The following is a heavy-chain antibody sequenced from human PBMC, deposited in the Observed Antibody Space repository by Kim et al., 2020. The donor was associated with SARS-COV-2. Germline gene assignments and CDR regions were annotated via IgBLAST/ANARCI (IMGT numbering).Heavy chain of an antibody. CDR2: MNPNSGNT. Sequence: ASVKVSCKASGYTFTSYDINWVRQATGQGLEWMGWMNPNSGNTGYAQKFQGRVTMTRNTSISTAYMELGSLRSEDTAVYYCARGPGYGSGSPPTYNWFDPWGQGTLVTVSS. J-gene: IGHJ5*02. CDR3: ARGPGYGSGSPPTYNWFDP. V-gene: IGHV1-8*01. D-gene: IGHD3-10*01. CDR1: GYTFTSYD.